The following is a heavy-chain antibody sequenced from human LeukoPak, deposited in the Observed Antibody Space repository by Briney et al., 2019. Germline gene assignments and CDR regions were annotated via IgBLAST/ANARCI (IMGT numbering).Heavy chain of an antibody. D-gene: IGHD3-10*01. CDR3: ARDKDYGSGTFYTRPPVTYYYYGMDV. J-gene: IGHJ6*02. Sequence: ASVNVSCKAAGYTFTRYGVSWVRQAPGQGLEWMGWISAYNGKTNYAQKFQGRFTMTTDTSTSTAYMDLRSLRSDDTAVYYCARDKDYGSGTFYTRPPVTYYYYGMDVWGQGTTVTVSS. CDR2: ISAYNGKT. V-gene: IGHV1-18*01. CDR1: GYTFTRYG.